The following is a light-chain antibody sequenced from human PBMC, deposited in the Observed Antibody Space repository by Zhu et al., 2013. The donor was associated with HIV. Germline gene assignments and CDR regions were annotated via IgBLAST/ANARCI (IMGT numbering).Light chain of an antibody. CDR1: QSVSSTS. V-gene: IGKV3D-20*02. J-gene: IGKJ2*01. CDR2: GAS. CDR3: QHRSTWPYT. Sequence: EIVLTQSPGTLSLSPGERATLSCRASQSVSSTSLAWYQQKPGQAPRLLINGASSRATGIPDRFSGSGSGTDFTLTISSLEPEDFAVYFCQHRSTWPYTFGQGTKLEIK.